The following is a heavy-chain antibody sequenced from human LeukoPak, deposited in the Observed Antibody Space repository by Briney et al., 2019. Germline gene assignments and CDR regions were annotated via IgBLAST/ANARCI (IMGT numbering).Heavy chain of an antibody. J-gene: IGHJ4*02. D-gene: IGHD1-7*01. CDR3: ARSGTTEGYFDF. V-gene: IGHV3-13*01. CDR1: GFTFSRYD. CDR2: IGTAGDT. Sequence: GGSLRLSCAASGFTFSRYDMHWVRQATGKGLQWVSAIGTAGDTYYPGSVKGRFTISRENAKNSLYLQMNSLRAGDTAVYYCARSGTTEGYFDFWGQGTLVTVSS.